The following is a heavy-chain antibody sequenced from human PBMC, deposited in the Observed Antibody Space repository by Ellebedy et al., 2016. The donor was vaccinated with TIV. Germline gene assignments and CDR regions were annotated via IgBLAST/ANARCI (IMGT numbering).Heavy chain of an antibody. J-gene: IGHJ4*02. V-gene: IGHV3-7*01. CDR1: GFTFSESW. CDR2: INQDGSTI. D-gene: IGHD3-16*01. CDR3: TRDAGWGRYDY. Sequence: GGSLRLSCAASGFTFSESWMTWVRQAPGKGPERVANINQDGSTINYVASVKGRFTISRDNAKNSLYLQIDSLRAEDTAMFYCTRDAGWGRYDYWGRGALVTVSS.